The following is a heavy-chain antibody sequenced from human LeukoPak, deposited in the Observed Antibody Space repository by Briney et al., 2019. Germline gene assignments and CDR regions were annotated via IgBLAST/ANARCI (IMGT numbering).Heavy chain of an antibody. CDR1: VGSMSPYH. CDR3: ARAVSGRFNY. D-gene: IGHD6-19*01. Sequence: SETLSLTCTVSVGSMSPYHWSWIRQPPAKGLEWTGYIYYSGSTNYNPSLKSRATISVDTSKNQFSLKLSSVTAADTAMYYCARAVSGRFNYWGQGTLVTVSS. J-gene: IGHJ4*02. CDR2: IYYSGST. V-gene: IGHV4-59*08.